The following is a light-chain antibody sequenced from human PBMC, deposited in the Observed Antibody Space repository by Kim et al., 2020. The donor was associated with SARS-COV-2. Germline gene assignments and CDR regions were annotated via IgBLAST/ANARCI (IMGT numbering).Light chain of an antibody. CDR2: DTS. Sequence: SPGERVTLSSRASQTVTGNHLAWFQQKPGQAPRLLIYDTSSRATGIPDRFSGSGSGTDFTLTISRLEPEDFALYYCQQYGTSPWTFGQGTKVDIK. CDR3: QQYGTSPWT. J-gene: IGKJ1*01. CDR1: QTVTGNH. V-gene: IGKV3-20*01.